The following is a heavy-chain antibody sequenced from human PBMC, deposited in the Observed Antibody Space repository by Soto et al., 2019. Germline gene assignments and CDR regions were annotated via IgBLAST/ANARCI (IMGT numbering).Heavy chain of an antibody. CDR3: AREDDGGDSLDV. J-gene: IGHJ6*02. CDR2: IHHSGSI. CDR1: GGSISSDYYH. Sequence: TLSLTCTVSGGSISSDYYHWTWIRQSPGKGLEWIGYIHHSGSILYNPSLKSRVTISVDTSKNQFSLHLSSVTAADTAAYFCAREDDGGDSLDVWGQGTTVTVSS. D-gene: IGHD2-21*02. V-gene: IGHV4-30-4*08.